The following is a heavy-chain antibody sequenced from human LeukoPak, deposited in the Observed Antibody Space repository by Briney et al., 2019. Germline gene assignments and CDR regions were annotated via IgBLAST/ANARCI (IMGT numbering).Heavy chain of an antibody. J-gene: IGHJ6*02. CDR3: AREDFWSGQHYYYGMDV. CDR2: ISYDGSNK. CDR1: GFTFSSYA. D-gene: IGHD3-3*01. Sequence: PGRSLRLSCAASGFTFSSYAMHWVRQAPGKGLEWVAVISYDGSNKYYADSVKGRFTISRDNAKNSLYLQMNSLRAEDTAVCYCAREDFWSGQHYYYGMDVWGQGTTVTVSS. V-gene: IGHV3-30-3*01.